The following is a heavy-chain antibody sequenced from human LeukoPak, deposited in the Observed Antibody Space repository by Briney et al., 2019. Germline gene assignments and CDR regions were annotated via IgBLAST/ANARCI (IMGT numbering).Heavy chain of an antibody. CDR1: VSDCTSVG. V-gene: IGHV1-18*01. CDR3: ARPIRRSDILPGYVY. J-gene: IGHJ4*02. D-gene: IGHD3-9*01. Sequence: GASVKLSFKASVSDCTSVGITWVRRAPGQGLEWMGWISPYNGNTRYVQKLQGRVTMTTDTSTSTAYMELRSLRSEGTAVYYCARPIRRSDILPGYVYWGQGTLVTVSS. CDR2: ISPYNGNT.